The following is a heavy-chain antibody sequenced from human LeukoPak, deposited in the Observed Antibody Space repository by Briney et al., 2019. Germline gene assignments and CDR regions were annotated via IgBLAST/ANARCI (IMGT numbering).Heavy chain of an antibody. J-gene: IGHJ4*02. Sequence: PGRSLRLSCAASGFTFSSYWMHWVRQAPGKGLVWVSRINSDGSSTSYADSVKGRFTISRDNAKNTLYLQMNSLRAEDTAVYYCARVKMTMIVSPPDYWGQGTLVTVSS. CDR1: GFTFSSYW. V-gene: IGHV3-74*01. CDR2: INSDGSST. D-gene: IGHD3-22*01. CDR3: ARVKMTMIVSPPDY.